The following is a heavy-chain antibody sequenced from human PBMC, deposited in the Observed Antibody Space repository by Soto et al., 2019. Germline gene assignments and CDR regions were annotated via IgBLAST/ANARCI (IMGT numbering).Heavy chain of an antibody. V-gene: IGHV1-69*13. CDR1: GGTFSSSA. D-gene: IGHD3-10*01. CDR3: ARDYYGSGSYSYNWFDP. J-gene: IGHJ5*02. Sequence: SVKVSCKASGGTFSSSAISWLRQAPGQGLEWMGGIIPIFGTANYAQKFQGRVTITADESTSTAYMELSSPRSEDTAVYYCARDYYGSGSYSYNWFDPWGQGTLVTVSS. CDR2: IIPIFGTA.